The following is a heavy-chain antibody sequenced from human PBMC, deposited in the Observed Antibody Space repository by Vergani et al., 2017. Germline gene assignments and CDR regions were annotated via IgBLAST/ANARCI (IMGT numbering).Heavy chain of an antibody. CDR2: IYYSGST. CDR1: GGSISSYY. CDR3: ARENTDFWSGYSSQYYYMDV. V-gene: IGHV4-59*01. D-gene: IGHD3-3*01. J-gene: IGHJ6*03. Sequence: QVQLQESGPGLVKPSETLSLTCTVSGGSISSYYWSWIRQPPGKGLEWIGYIYYSGSTNYNPSRKSRVTISVDTSKNQFSLKLSSVTAADTAVYYCARENTDFWSGYSSQYYYMDVWGKGTTVTVSS.